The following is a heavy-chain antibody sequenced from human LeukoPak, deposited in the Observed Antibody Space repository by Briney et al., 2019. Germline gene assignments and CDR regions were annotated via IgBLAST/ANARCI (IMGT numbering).Heavy chain of an antibody. J-gene: IGHJ5*02. V-gene: IGHV4-34*01. CDR2: INHSGST. CDR1: GGSFSGYY. CDR3: ARVDWFDP. Sequence: SETLSLTCAVYGGSFSGYYWSWIRQPPGKELEWIGEINHSGSTNYNPSLKSRVTISVDTSKNQFSLKLSSVTAADTAVYYCARVDWFDPWGQGTLVTVSS.